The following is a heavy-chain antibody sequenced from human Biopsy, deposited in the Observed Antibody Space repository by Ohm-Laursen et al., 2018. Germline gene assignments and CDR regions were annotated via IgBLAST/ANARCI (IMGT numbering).Heavy chain of an antibody. J-gene: IGHJ1*01. CDR1: EGTFSNYG. Sequence: SVKVSCKVPEGTFSNYGVNWVRQAPGQGLEWLGGDIPILGTGNYAQKFQDRVTVAADTSTSTATMELRSLRSDDTAVYYCATKLTGYFHHWGQGTLVIVSS. D-gene: IGHD3-9*01. V-gene: IGHV1-69*06. CDR3: ATKLTGYFHH. CDR2: DIPILGTG.